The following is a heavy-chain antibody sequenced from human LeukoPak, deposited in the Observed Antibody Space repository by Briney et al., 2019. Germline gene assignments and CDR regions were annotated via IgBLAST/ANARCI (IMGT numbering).Heavy chain of an antibody. J-gene: IGHJ6*03. V-gene: IGHV4-59*01. Sequence: PSETLSLTCTVSGGSISIYYWSWIRQPPGKGLEWIGYIYYSGSTNYNPSLKSRVTISVDTSKNQFSLKLSSVTAADTAVYYCARGHYGDYEYYYYMDVWGKGTTVTVSS. CDR3: ARGHYGDYEYYYYMDV. D-gene: IGHD4-17*01. CDR1: GGSISIYY. CDR2: IYYSGST.